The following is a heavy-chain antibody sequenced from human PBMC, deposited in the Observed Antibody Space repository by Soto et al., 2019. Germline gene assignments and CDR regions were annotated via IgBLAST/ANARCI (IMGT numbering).Heavy chain of an antibody. V-gene: IGHV4-59*01. D-gene: IGHD6-19*01. CDR3: ARVGSSGWSPDY. CDR2: ISSSGST. J-gene: IGHJ4*02. Sequence: SETLSLTCTVSSGSTSSYYWSWIRQPPGTGLEWVGYISSSGSTNYNPSLKSRLTISVDTSKNQFSLRLSSVTAADTAVYYCARVGSSGWSPDYWGQGTLVTVSS. CDR1: SGSTSSYY.